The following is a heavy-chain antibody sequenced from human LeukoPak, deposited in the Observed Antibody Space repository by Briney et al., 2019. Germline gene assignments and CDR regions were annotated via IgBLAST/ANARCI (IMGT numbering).Heavy chain of an antibody. V-gene: IGHV1-2*02. CDR3: ARDMIAVAGNDAFDI. CDR2: INPNNGGT. J-gene: IGHJ3*02. D-gene: IGHD6-19*01. CDR1: GYTFTDYY. Sequence: ASVQISCKTSGYTFTDYYIQWMRQAPGQGLEWMGWINPNNGGTNFAQKFQGRVTMTRDTSISTAYMDLSRLRSDDTAVYYCARDMIAVAGNDAFDIWGQGTMVTVSS.